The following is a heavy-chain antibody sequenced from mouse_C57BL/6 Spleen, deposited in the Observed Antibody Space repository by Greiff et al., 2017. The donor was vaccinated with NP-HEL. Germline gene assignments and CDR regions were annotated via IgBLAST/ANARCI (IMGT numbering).Heavy chain of an antibody. J-gene: IGHJ4*01. CDR3: TRVILERGAMDY. CDR2: ISSAGDYT. CDR1: GFTFSSYA. Sequence: EVKLMESGDGLVKPGGSLKLSCAASGFTFSSYAMSWVRQTPEKRLEWVAYISSAGDYTYYADTVKGRATISRDNAENTLYLQMSSLRSEDTAVYYCTRVILERGAMDYWGQGTSVTVSS. V-gene: IGHV5-9-1*02. D-gene: IGHD4-1*01.